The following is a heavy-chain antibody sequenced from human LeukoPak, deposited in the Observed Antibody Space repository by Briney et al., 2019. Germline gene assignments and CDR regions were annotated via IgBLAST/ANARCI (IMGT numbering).Heavy chain of an antibody. CDR1: GFTFSNAW. J-gene: IGHJ6*02. CDR3: TTGGPDYYYCGMDV. Sequence: GGSLRLSCAASGFTFSNAWMSWVRQAPGKGLEWVGRIKSKTDGGTTDYAAPVKGRFTISRDDSKNTLYLQMNSLKTEDTAVYYCTTGGPDYYYCGMDVWGQGTTVTVSS. CDR2: IKSKTDGGTT. V-gene: IGHV3-15*01.